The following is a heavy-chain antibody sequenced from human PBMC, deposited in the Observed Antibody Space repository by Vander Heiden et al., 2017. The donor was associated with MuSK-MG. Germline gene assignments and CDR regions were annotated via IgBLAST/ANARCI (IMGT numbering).Heavy chain of an antibody. CDR2: ISSSSSYI. CDR3: ARAHTAMVEADAFDI. V-gene: IGHV3-21*01. CDR1: GFTLRGYS. J-gene: IGHJ3*02. D-gene: IGHD5-18*01. Sequence: EVQLVESGGGLVKPGGSLRLSCAASGFTLRGYSMNWVRQAPGKGLEWVSSISSSSSYIYYADSVKGRFTISRDNAKNSLYLQMNSLRAEDTAVYYCARAHTAMVEADAFDIWGQGTMVTVSS.